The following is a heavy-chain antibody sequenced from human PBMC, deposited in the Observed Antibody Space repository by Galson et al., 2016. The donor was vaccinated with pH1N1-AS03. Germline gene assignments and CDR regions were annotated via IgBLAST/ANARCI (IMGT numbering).Heavy chain of an antibody. CDR2: IDPNSGVT. J-gene: IGHJ6*02. D-gene: IGHD2/OR15-2a*01. CDR3: ARDPRGPCTSTTCATAYHFGMDV. Sequence: SVKVSCKASGYTFTGFYVHWVRQAPGQGLEWMGWIDPNSGVTNYAQKFQAWVTMTRDTSSTTAYMEVSGLKSDDTAVYYCARDPRGPCTSTTCATAYHFGMDVWGQGTTVIVSS. CDR1: GYTFTGFY. V-gene: IGHV1-2*04.